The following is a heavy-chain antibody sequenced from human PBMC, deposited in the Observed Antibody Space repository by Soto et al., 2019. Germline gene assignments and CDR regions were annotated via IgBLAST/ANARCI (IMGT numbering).Heavy chain of an antibody. Sequence: DVQLVESGGGLVQPGGSLRVSCAASGFTLGSHRIHWVRQAPGKGLEWVSRIDTDGGGTSYADSVKGRFTISTDNAKNTVYLQMNGLRAEGTDVYYCATVFDLWGQGTLVTVSS. V-gene: IGHV3-74*01. CDR2: IDTDGGGT. CDR3: ATVFDL. J-gene: IGHJ4*02. CDR1: GFTLGSHR.